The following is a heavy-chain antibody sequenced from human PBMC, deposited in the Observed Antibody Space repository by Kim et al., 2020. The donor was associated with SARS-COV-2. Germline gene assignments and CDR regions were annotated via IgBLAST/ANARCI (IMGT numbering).Heavy chain of an antibody. CDR1: GGSISSSGWY. V-gene: IGHV4-39*01. CDR2: IYYSGST. Sequence: SETLSLTCSVSGGSISSSGWYGSWIRQPPEKGLKWIGSIYYSGSTYYNPSLKSRVTISIDTSKNQFSLKLSSVTAADTAVYYCARHFYNSGGYYLDSWGQGTLVTVSS. J-gene: IGHJ4*02. CDR3: ARHFYNSGGYYLDS. D-gene: IGHD3-22*01.